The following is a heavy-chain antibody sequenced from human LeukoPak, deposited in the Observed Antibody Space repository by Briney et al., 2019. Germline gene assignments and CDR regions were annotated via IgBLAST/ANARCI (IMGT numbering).Heavy chain of an antibody. Sequence: PSETLSLTCTVSGGSISSYYWSWIRQPAGKGLEWIGRIYISGSTNYNPSLKSRVTMSVDTSKNQFSLKLSSVTAADTAVYYCARVGYSSSWYGSYYYYYMDVWGKGTTVTISS. J-gene: IGHJ6*03. CDR1: GGSISSYY. CDR2: IYISGST. D-gene: IGHD6-13*01. V-gene: IGHV4-4*07. CDR3: ARVGYSSSWYGSYYYYYMDV.